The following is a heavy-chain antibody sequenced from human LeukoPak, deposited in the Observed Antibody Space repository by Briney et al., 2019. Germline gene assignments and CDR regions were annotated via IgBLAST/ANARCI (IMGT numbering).Heavy chain of an antibody. CDR2: ISSSSSYT. J-gene: IGHJ5*02. Sequence: GGSLRLSCAASGFTFSDYYMSWIRQAPGKGLEWVSYISSSSSYTNYADSVKGRFTISRENAKNSLYLQMNSLRAEDTAVYYCARATLRYFDLFAPWGQGTLVTVSS. V-gene: IGHV3-11*06. CDR3: ARATLRYFDLFAP. CDR1: GFTFSDYY. D-gene: IGHD3-9*01.